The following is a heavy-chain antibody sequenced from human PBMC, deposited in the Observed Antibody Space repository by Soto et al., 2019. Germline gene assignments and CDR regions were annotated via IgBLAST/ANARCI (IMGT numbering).Heavy chain of an antibody. CDR3: AKDHTRRGTGYCSSTSCPGSYYYYGMDV. Sequence: GGSLRLSCAASGFTFSSYAMSWVRQAPGKGLEWVSAISGSGGSTYYADSVKGRFTISRDNSKNTLYLQMNSLRAEDTAVYYCAKDHTRRGTGYCSSTSCPGSYYYYGMDVWGQGTTVTVSS. CDR1: GFTFSSYA. V-gene: IGHV3-23*01. D-gene: IGHD2-2*01. J-gene: IGHJ6*02. CDR2: ISGSGGST.